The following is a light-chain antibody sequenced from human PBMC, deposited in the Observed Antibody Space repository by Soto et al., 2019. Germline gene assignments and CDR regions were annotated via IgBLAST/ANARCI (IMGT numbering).Light chain of an antibody. Sequence: DIQMTQSPSTLSASVGDRVTITCRASQSISSWLAWYQQKPGKAPKLLIFDVSSLESGVPSRFSGSGSGTEFTLTISSLQPDDFATYYCRQYNSYSWTFGQGTKVDIK. CDR2: DVS. CDR1: QSISSW. CDR3: RQYNSYSWT. J-gene: IGKJ1*01. V-gene: IGKV1-5*01.